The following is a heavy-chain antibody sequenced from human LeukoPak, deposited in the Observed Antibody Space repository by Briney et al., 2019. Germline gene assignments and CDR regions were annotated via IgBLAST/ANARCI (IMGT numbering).Heavy chain of an antibody. Sequence: ASVKVSCKASGYTFTGYYMHWVRQAPGQGLEWMGWINPNSGGTNYAQKFQGRVTMTTDTSTSTAYMELRSLRSDDTAVYYCVREESYYDSSGHAFDIWGQGTMVTVSS. CDR2: INPNSGGT. CDR3: VREESYYDSSGHAFDI. J-gene: IGHJ3*02. V-gene: IGHV1-2*02. D-gene: IGHD3-22*01. CDR1: GYTFTGYY.